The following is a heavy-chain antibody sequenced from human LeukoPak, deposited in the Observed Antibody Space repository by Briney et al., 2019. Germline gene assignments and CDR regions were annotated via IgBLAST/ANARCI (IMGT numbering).Heavy chain of an antibody. J-gene: IGHJ4*02. Sequence: ASVKVSCKASGYTFTGYYMHWVRQAPGQGLEWMGWINPNSGGTNYAQKFQGRVTMTRDTSISTAYMELSRLRSDDTAVYYCARSYGSGSSYFDYWGQGTLDTVSS. D-gene: IGHD3-10*01. V-gene: IGHV1-2*02. CDR2: INPNSGGT. CDR1: GYTFTGYY. CDR3: ARSYGSGSSYFDY.